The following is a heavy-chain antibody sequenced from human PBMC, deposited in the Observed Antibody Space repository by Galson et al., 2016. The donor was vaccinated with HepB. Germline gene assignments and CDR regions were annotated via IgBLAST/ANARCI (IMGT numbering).Heavy chain of an antibody. CDR2: INPRSGAT. CDR3: ARGYSSGRYPFDF. Sequence: SCKASGYTFTDYYTHWVRQAPGQALEWMGWINPRSGATKYAQNFQGRVTMTTDTSIRTAYMDLSSLKSDDTAVYFCARGYSSGRYPFDFWGQGTLVIVS. V-gene: IGHV1-2*02. CDR1: GYTFTDYY. J-gene: IGHJ4*02. D-gene: IGHD6-19*01.